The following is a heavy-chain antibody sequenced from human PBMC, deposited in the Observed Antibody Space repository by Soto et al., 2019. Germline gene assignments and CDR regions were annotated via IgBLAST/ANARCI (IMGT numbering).Heavy chain of an antibody. CDR2: IHSDGSST. CDR1: GFTFSYYW. V-gene: IGHV3-74*01. D-gene: IGHD1-26*01. CDR3: ARGDRGAFDL. Sequence: EVQLLESGGGLVQPGESLRLSCAASGFTFSYYWMHGVRQAPGMGLVWVSRIHSDGSSTTYADSVKGRFTISRDNARNTLYLQMNSLRAEDTAVYYCARGDRGAFDLLGQGTVVTVSS. J-gene: IGHJ3*01.